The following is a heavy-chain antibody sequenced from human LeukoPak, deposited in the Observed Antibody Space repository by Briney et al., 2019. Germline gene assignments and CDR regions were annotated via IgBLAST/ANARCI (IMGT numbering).Heavy chain of an antibody. CDR2: INHSGST. CDR3: AREGLVGATTSPLDY. Sequence: PSETLSLTCAVYGGSFSGYYWSWIRQPPGEGLEWIGEINHSGSTNYNPSLKSRVTISVDTSKNQFSLKLSSVTAADTAVYYCAREGLVGATTSPLDYWGQGTLVTVSS. D-gene: IGHD1-26*01. V-gene: IGHV4-34*01. CDR1: GGSFSGYY. J-gene: IGHJ4*02.